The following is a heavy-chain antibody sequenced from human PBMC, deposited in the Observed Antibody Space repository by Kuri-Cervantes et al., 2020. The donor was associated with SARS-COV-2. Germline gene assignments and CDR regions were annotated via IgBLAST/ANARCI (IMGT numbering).Heavy chain of an antibody. Sequence: SETLSLTCTASGVSFSTYYWTWIRQPPGKGLEWIWYIYESGRNDYNPWRNNYNPSLTSRVTISVDTSKNQFSLRLTSVTAADTAVYYCGRAYQYLGWRFDNWGQGTLVTVSS. CDR2: IYESGRNDYNPWRN. D-gene: IGHD3-9*01. J-gene: IGHJ5*02. CDR1: GVSFSTYY. CDR3: GRAYQYLGWRFDN. V-gene: IGHV4-59*01.